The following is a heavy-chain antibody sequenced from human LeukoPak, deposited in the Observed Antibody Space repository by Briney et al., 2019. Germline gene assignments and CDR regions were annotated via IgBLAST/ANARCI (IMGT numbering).Heavy chain of an antibody. CDR3: ARRRIRTGETYYYYYGMDV. Sequence: SVKVSCKASGGTFSSYAISWVRQAPGQGLEWMGGIIPIFGTANYAQKFQGRVTITADESTSTAYMELSSLRSEDTAVYYCARRRIRTGETYYYYYGMDVWGQGTTVTVSS. D-gene: IGHD2-21*01. CDR1: GGTFSSYA. V-gene: IGHV1-69*01. CDR2: IIPIFGTA. J-gene: IGHJ6*02.